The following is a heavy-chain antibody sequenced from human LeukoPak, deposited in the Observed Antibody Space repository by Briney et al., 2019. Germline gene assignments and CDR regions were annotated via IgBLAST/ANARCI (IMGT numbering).Heavy chain of an antibody. CDR1: GGSFSGYY. Sequence: PSETLSLTCAVYGGSFSGYYWSWIRQPPGKGLEWIGEINHSGSTNYNPSLKSRVTISVDTSKNQFSLKLSSVTAADTAVYYCARSTIRGNRFSHWYFDLWGRGTLVTVSS. V-gene: IGHV4-34*01. D-gene: IGHD1-1*01. J-gene: IGHJ2*01. CDR2: INHSGST. CDR3: ARSTIRGNRFSHWYFDL.